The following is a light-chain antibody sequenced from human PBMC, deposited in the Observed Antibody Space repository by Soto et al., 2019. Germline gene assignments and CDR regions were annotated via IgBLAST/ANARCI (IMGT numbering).Light chain of an antibody. CDR2: KAS. Sequence: DIQMTQSPSTLSASVGDRVTITCRASQSIKNWLAWYQQKPGEAPKLLIYKASTLESGVPSRFSGSGSLTEFTLTISCLQPDDVATYHCQQYNSYSQFTFGPGTKVDIK. CDR3: QQYNSYSQFT. J-gene: IGKJ3*01. CDR1: QSIKNW. V-gene: IGKV1-5*03.